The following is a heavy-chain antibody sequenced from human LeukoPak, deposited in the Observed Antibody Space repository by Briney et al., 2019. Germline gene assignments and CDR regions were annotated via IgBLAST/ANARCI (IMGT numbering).Heavy chain of an antibody. CDR2: IKQDGSDK. CDR3: ARGRYSGSYYFDY. CDR1: GFTFSGYW. D-gene: IGHD1-26*01. Sequence: GGSLRLSCAASGFTFSGYWMSWVRQSPGKGLEWLANIKQDGSDKYYVDSVKGRFTISRDNAKNSLYLQMNSLRAEDTAVYYCARGRYSGSYYFDYWGQGTLVTVSS. J-gene: IGHJ4*02. V-gene: IGHV3-7*01.